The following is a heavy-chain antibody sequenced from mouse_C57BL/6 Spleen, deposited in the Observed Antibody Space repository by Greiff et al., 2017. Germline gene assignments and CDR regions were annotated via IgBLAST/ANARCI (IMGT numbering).Heavy chain of an antibody. Sequence: QVQLQQPGAELVRPGSSVKLSCKASGYTFTSYWMEWVKQRPGQGLEWIGNIYPSDSETHYNQKFKDKATLTVDKSSSTAYMQLSSLTSEDSAVYYCARSGTTVVEGYFDVWGTGTTVTVSS. D-gene: IGHD1-1*01. J-gene: IGHJ1*03. CDR2: IYPSDSET. CDR3: ARSGTTVVEGYFDV. CDR1: GYTFTSYW. V-gene: IGHV1-61*01.